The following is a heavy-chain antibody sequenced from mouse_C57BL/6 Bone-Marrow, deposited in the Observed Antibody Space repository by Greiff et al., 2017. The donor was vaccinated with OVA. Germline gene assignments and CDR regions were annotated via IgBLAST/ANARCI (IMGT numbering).Heavy chain of an antibody. V-gene: IGHV1-55*01. J-gene: IGHJ4*01. Sequence: QVQLQQPGAELVKPGASVKMSCKASGYTFTSYWITWVKQRPGQGLEWIGDIYPGSGSTNYNEKFKSKSTLTVDTSSSTAYMQLSSLTSEDSAVYYCANYYGSSSDYAMDDWGQGTSVTVSS. CDR1: GYTFTSYW. D-gene: IGHD1-1*01. CDR2: IYPGSGST. CDR3: ANYYGSSSDYAMDD.